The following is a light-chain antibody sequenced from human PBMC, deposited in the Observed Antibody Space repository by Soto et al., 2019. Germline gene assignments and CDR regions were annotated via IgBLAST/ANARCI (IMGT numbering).Light chain of an antibody. CDR1: SSDVGGYND. Sequence: QSALTQPASVSGSPGQSITISCTGTSSDVGGYNDVSWYQQHPGKAPTLMIYDVSNRPSGVSNRFSGSKSGNTASLTISGLQDEDEADYYRSSYTSSSTLVFGTGTKVTVL. J-gene: IGLJ1*01. CDR2: DVS. V-gene: IGLV2-14*01. CDR3: SSYTSSSTLV.